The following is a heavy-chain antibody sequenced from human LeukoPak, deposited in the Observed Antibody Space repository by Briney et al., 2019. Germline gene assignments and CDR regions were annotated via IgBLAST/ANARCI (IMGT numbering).Heavy chain of an antibody. CDR2: ISGDGGST. CDR3: AKDIKLELTFDY. CDR1: GFTFDDCA. Sequence: GGSLRLSCAASGFTFDDCAMHWVRQDPGKGLEWVSLISGDGGSTYYADSVKGRLTISRDNSKSSLYLQMNSLRTEDTALYYCAKDIKLELTFDYWGQGTLVTVSS. V-gene: IGHV3-43*02. D-gene: IGHD1-7*01. J-gene: IGHJ4*02.